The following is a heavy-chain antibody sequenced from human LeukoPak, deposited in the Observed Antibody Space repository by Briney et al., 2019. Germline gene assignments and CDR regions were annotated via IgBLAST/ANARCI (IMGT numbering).Heavy chain of an antibody. Sequence: GGSLRLSCVVSGFPFSSYVMHWVRQAPGKGLEWVAVISYDGSNKYYADSVKGRFTISRDNSKNTLYLQMNSLRAEDTAVYYCAKSRNTGGFDYWGQGTLVTVSS. CDR1: GFPFSSYV. CDR2: ISYDGSNK. CDR3: AKSRNTGGFDY. J-gene: IGHJ4*02. D-gene: IGHD4-23*01. V-gene: IGHV3-30*18.